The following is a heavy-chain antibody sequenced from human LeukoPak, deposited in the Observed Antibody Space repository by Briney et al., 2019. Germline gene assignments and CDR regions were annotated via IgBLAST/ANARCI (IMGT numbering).Heavy chain of an antibody. Sequence: GGSLRLSCAASGITFSYYWMHWVRQAPGKGLVWVSRIDADGSSATYADSVKGRFTISRDNAKNTLYLQMNSLRAEDTAVYYCAKDKSLDCGGDCYYSYFDYWGQGTLVTVSS. J-gene: IGHJ4*02. CDR1: GITFSYYW. V-gene: IGHV3-74*01. CDR3: AKDKSLDCGGDCYYSYFDY. D-gene: IGHD2-21*02. CDR2: IDADGSSA.